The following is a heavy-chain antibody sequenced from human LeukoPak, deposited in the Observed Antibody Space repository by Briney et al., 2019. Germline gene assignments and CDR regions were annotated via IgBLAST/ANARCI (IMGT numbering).Heavy chain of an antibody. Sequence: ASVKVSCKTSGYTFTGYFMHWVRQAPGQGLQWMGWINPNSGDTNYAQKFQGRVTMTRDTSISTAYMELSRLRSDDTAVYYCARDHDYGSGSYYHFDYWGQGTLVTVSS. V-gene: IGHV1-2*02. J-gene: IGHJ4*02. D-gene: IGHD3-10*01. CDR3: ARDHDYGSGSYYHFDY. CDR2: INPNSGDT. CDR1: GYTFTGYF.